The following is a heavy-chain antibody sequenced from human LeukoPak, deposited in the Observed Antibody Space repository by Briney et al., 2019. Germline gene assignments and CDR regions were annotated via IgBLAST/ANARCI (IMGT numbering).Heavy chain of an antibody. Sequence: SETLSLTCTVSGGSISSYYWTWIRQPPGKGLEWIGYIYYSGSTNYNPSLMSRVTISVDTSKNQFSLKLTSVTAADTAVYYRARGRLWFGGLSFDIWGQGTMVTVSS. D-gene: IGHD3-10*01. CDR3: ARGRLWFGGLSFDI. J-gene: IGHJ3*02. CDR2: IYYSGST. V-gene: IGHV4-59*01. CDR1: GGSISSYY.